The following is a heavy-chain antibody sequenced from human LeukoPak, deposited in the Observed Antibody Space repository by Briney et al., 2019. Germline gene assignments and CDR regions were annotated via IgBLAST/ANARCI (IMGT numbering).Heavy chain of an antibody. CDR2: TRRKIYGRIT. V-gene: IGHV3-49*04. CDR1: GFTFADYA. J-gene: IGHJ4*02. Sequence: PARSLRLSCTASGFTFADYAMTCVRQAPRNWMEWEGFTRRKIYGRITEYAASVKGRFNMSRDDSKGVDYLEMNSLKTEDTAVYYCTRDQTVYYWGQGTLVTVCS. CDR3: TRDQTVYY.